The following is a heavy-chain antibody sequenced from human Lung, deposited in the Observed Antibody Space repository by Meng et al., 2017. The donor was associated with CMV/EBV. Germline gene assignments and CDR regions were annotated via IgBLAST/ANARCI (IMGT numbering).Heavy chain of an antibody. J-gene: IGHJ4*02. D-gene: IGHD2-15*01. Sequence: QVHLLQSGPEVKKPGASVRVSCKASGYTFTHHGISWIRQAPGQGLEWMGWISCYNGDTNYAQKLQGRVTMTTDTSTNTAYMDLRGLRSDDTAVYYCASGTPGRSYCDYWGQGTLVTVSS. CDR2: ISCYNGDT. CDR1: GYTFTHHG. CDR3: ASGTPGRSYCDY. V-gene: IGHV1-18*01.